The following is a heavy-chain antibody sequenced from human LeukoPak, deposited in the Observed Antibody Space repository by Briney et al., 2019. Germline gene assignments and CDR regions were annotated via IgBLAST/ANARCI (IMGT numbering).Heavy chain of an antibody. V-gene: IGHV4-59*01. CDR3: ARVWFGAVAGRYYYYMDV. CDR2: IYYSGST. CDR1: GGSISSYY. J-gene: IGHJ6*03. Sequence: SSETLSFTCTVSGGSISSYYWSWIRQPPGKGLEWIGYIYYSGSTNYNPSLKSRVTISVDTSKNQFSLKLSSVTAADTAAYYCARVWFGAVAGRYYYYMDVWGKGTTVTVSS. D-gene: IGHD6-19*01.